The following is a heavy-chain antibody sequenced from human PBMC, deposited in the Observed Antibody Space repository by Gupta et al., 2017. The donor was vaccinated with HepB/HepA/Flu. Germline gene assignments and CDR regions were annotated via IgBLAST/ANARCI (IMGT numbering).Heavy chain of an antibody. D-gene: IGHD1-1*01. V-gene: IGHV4-59*01. CDR3: ARRTGRGTPFDD. CDR2: ISQSGST. CDR1: DGSISGFS. J-gene: IGHJ4*02. Sequence: QVQLQESGPGLVRPSETLSLTCTVSDGSISGFSWNWIRQPPGKGLQWIGYISQSGSTDGNPALKSRVTIYIDTSKKKCALKMRSVNAAYTAFYYYARRTGRGTPFDDGGQVTMVTVYS.